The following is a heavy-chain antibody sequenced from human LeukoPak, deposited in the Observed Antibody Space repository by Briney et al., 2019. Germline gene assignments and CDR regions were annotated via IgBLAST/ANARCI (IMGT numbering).Heavy chain of an antibody. J-gene: IGHJ4*02. V-gene: IGHV6-1*01. CDR3: ARGAVRGGTNFDY. Sequence: SQTLSLTCTISGDSVSGSPAVWNWIRQSPSRGLEWLGRAYYRSKWYIDYAVSVKGRITITPDTSKNQFSLQLNSVTPEDTAVYYCARGAVRGGTNFDYWGQGTLVTVSS. CDR1: GDSVSGSPAV. CDR2: AYYRSKWYI. D-gene: IGHD3-10*01.